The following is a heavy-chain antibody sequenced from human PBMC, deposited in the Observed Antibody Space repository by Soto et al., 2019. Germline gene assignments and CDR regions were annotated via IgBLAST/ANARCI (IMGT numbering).Heavy chain of an antibody. D-gene: IGHD7-27*01. CDR3: ARGGGPNWGFYVY. J-gene: IGHJ4*02. CDR1: GGSISSYY. Sequence: QVQLQESGPGLVKPSETLSLTCTVSGGSISSYYWSWIRQSPGKGLEWIGYIYYSGTTDYNPSLKSRLTISVDTSKNQFSLKLNSVTAADTAVYYCARGGGPNWGFYVYWGQGTLVTVSS. V-gene: IGHV4-59*08. CDR2: IYYSGTT.